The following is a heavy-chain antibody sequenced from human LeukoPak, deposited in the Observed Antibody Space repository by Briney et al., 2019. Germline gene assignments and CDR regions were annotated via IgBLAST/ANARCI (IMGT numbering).Heavy chain of an antibody. V-gene: IGHV4-31*11. CDR3: ARDAEFWSGQMAFDI. Sequence: SETLSLTCAVYGGPFSGYYWSWIRQHPGKGLEWIGYIYYSGSTYYNPSLKSRVTISVDTSKNQFSLKLSSVTAADTAVYYCARDAEFWSGQMAFDIWGQGTMVTVSS. J-gene: IGHJ3*02. D-gene: IGHD3-3*01. CDR2: IYYSGST. CDR1: GGPFSGYY.